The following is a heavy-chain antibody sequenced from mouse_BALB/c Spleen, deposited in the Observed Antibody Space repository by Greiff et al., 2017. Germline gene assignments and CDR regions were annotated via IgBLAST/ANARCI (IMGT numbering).Heavy chain of an antibody. D-gene: IGHD2-4*01. CDR2: INPGSGGT. V-gene: IGHV1-54*01. J-gene: IGHJ1*01. CDR1: GYAFTNYL. Sequence: VQLQQSGAELVRPGTSVKVSCKASGYAFTNYLIEWVKQRPGQGLEWIGVINPGSGGTNYNEKFKGKATLTADKSSSTAYMQLSSLTSDDSAVYFCARVGGYDYDWYFDVWGAGTTVTVSS. CDR3: ARVGGYDYDWYFDV.